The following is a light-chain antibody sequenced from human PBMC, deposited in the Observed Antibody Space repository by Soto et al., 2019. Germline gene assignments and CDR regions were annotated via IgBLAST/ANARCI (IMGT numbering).Light chain of an antibody. CDR1: SSNIGAVYT. V-gene: IGLV1-40*01. Sequence: QSVLTQPPSVSGAPGQRVTISCTGSSSNIGAVYTVHWYQQLPGTAPKLLIYANSNRPSGVPDRFSGSKSGTSASLAITGLQAEDEADYYCQSYDSSLSAVVFGGGTKLTVL. J-gene: IGLJ2*01. CDR2: ANS. CDR3: QSYDSSLSAVV.